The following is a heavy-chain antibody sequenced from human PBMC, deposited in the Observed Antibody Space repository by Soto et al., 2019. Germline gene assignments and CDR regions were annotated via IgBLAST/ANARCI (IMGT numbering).Heavy chain of an antibody. V-gene: IGHV3-23*01. Sequence: GGSLRLSCAASGFTFSSYAMSWVRQAPGKGLEWVSAISGSGGSTYYADSVKGRFTISRDNSKNTLYLQMNSLRAEDTAVYYCASRGATIGEIVYYYYMGVWGKGTTVTVSS. CDR3: ASRGATIGEIVYYYYMGV. CDR2: ISGSGGST. CDR1: GFTFSSYA. D-gene: IGHD5-12*01. J-gene: IGHJ6*03.